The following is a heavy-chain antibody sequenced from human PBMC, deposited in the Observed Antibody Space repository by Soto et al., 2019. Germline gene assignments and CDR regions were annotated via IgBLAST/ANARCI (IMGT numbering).Heavy chain of an antibody. Sequence: QTLSLTCAISGDSVSSNSAAWNWIRQSPSRGLEWLVRTYCRSKWYNDYAVSVKSRITINPDTSKNQFSLQLNSVTPEDTAVYYCASDPHYGHSILDIWGQGTMGTVSS. CDR1: GDSVSSNSAA. D-gene: IGHD3-10*01. CDR3: ASDPHYGHSILDI. J-gene: IGHJ3*02. CDR2: TYCRSKWYN. V-gene: IGHV6-1*01.